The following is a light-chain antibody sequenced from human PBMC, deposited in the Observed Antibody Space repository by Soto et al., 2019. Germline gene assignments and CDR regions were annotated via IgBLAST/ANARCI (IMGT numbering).Light chain of an antibody. Sequence: EIVMTQSPATLSVSPGERATLSCRASQSVSSNLAWYQQKPGQAPRLLIYGASTRATGIPARFSGSGSGTELTLTISSRHSEDFAVYYCQQYNNWPPYTFGQGTKLEIK. J-gene: IGKJ2*01. CDR3: QQYNNWPPYT. CDR2: GAS. V-gene: IGKV3-15*01. CDR1: QSVSSN.